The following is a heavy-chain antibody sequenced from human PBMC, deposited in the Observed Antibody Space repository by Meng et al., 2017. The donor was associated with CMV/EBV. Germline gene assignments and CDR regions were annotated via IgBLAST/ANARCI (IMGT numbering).Heavy chain of an antibody. J-gene: IGHJ3*02. D-gene: IGHD2-2*02. V-gene: IGHV1-69*10. CDR3: AGRYCSSTSCYTHGYGAFDI. CDR2: IIPILGIA. CDR1: GGTFSSYA. Sequence: SVKVSCKASGGTFSSYAISWVRQAPGQGLEWMGGIIPILGIANYAQKLQGRVTITADKSTSTAYMELSSLRSEDTAVYYCAGRYCSSTSCYTHGYGAFDIWGQGTMVTVSS.